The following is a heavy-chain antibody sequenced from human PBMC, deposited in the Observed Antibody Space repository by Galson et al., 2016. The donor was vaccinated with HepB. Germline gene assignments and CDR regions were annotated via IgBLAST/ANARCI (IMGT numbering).Heavy chain of an antibody. CDR1: GFSLTTPGVG. CDR3: TRAVPAAPVNGAFDV. V-gene: IGHV2-5*01. CDR2: IYWNDDE. Sequence: ALVKPTQTLTLTCTFSGFSLTTPGVGVGWIRQPPGKALEWLAFIYWNDDERYSPSPKSRLSITKDTSKNQVVLTMTNMDPVDTATYYCTRAVPAAPVNGAFDVWGQGTVVTVSS. J-gene: IGHJ3*01. D-gene: IGHD2-2*01.